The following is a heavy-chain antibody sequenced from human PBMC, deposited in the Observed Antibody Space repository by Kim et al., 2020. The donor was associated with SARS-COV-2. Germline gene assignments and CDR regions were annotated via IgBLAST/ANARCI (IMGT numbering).Heavy chain of an antibody. CDR3: ARSGAIRITMVRGVPY. J-gene: IGHJ3*01. D-gene: IGHD3-10*01. Sequence: SVKGRFTISRGNSKNTLYLQMNSLRAEDTAVYYCARSGAIRITMVRGVPYWGQGTMVTVSS. V-gene: IGHV3-30*01.